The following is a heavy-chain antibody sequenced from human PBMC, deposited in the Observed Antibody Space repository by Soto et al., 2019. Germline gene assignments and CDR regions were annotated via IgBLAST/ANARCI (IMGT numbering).Heavy chain of an antibody. V-gene: IGHV1-8*02. CDR3: ATEKSSGYDY. CDR2: MNPNSGNT. Sequence: QVQLVQSGAEVKKPGASVKVSCKASGYTFTSYDINWVRQATGQGLEWMGWMNPNSGNTGYEKKFQGRVTMTSNTSISTGYMELSSLRSEYRAVYYCATEKSSGYDYWGQGTLVTVSS. J-gene: IGHJ4*02. CDR1: GYTFTSYD. D-gene: IGHD6-13*01.